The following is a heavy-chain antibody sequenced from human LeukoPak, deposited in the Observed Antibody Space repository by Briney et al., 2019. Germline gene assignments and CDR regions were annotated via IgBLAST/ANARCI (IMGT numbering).Heavy chain of an antibody. D-gene: IGHD2/OR15-2a*01. Sequence: SETLSLTCTVSGGSINNYYWGWIRQPPGKGLEWIGNIQYGGRTYYSPSLKSRVTISMDLSKIQFSLKMSSVTAADTAVYYCARDFFGDFDHWGQGILVTVSS. CDR2: IQYGGRT. CDR1: GGSINNYY. V-gene: IGHV4-59*01. CDR3: ARDFFGDFDH. J-gene: IGHJ4*02.